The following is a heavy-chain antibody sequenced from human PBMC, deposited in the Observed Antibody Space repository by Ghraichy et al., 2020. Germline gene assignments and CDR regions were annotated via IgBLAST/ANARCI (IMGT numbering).Heavy chain of an antibody. CDR1: GFTFSSYW. V-gene: IGHV3-74*01. Sequence: GESLNISCAASGFTFSSYWMHWVRQAPGKGLVWVSRINSDGSSTSYADSVKGRFTISRDNAKNTLYLQMNSLRAEDTAVHYCARNGATPENYYGSGSEEEYFQHWGQGTLVTVSS. J-gene: IGHJ1*01. D-gene: IGHD3-10*01. CDR2: INSDGSST. CDR3: ARNGATPENYYGSGSEEEYFQH.